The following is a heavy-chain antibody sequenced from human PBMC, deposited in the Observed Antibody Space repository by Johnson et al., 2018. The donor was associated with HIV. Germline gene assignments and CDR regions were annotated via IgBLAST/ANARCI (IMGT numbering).Heavy chain of an antibody. CDR2: IGTAGDT. CDR3: AKGLYYYDSSDYDVPEV. J-gene: IGHJ3*01. CDR1: GFTFSNYD. V-gene: IGHV3-13*01. Sequence: VQLVESGGGVVQPGRSLRLSCAASGFTFSNYDMHWVRQATGKGLEWVSGIGTAGDTYYPGSVKGRFTISRENAKNSLYLQMNSLIAEDTALYYCAKGLYYYDSSDYDVPEVWGQGTTVTVSS. D-gene: IGHD3-22*01.